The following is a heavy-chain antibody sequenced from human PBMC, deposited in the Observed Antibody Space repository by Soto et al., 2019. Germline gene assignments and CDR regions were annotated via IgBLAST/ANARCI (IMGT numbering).Heavy chain of an antibody. CDR3: ARDLPWYDILTGYPTGPYGMDV. D-gene: IGHD3-9*01. V-gene: IGHV3-48*03. CDR2: ISSSGSTI. CDR1: GFTFSSYE. J-gene: IGHJ6*02. Sequence: PGGSLRLSCAASGFTFSSYEMNWVRQTPGKGLEWVSYISSSGSTIYYADSVKGRFTISRDNAKNSLYLQMNSLRAEDTAVYYCARDLPWYDILTGYPTGPYGMDVWGQGTTVTAP.